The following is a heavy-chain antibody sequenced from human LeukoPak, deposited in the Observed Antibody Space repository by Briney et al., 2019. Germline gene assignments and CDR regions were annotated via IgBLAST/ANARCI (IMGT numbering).Heavy chain of an antibody. D-gene: IGHD2-21*02. J-gene: IGHJ4*02. Sequence: GGSLRLSCAASGFTFSSYAMHWVRQAPGKGLEYVSAISSNGGSTYYANSVKGRFTISRDNSKNTLYLQMGSLRAEDMAVYYCARGLAYCGGDCYYFDYWGQGTLVTVSS. V-gene: IGHV3-64*01. CDR1: GFTFSSYA. CDR3: ARGLAYCGGDCYYFDY. CDR2: ISSNGGST.